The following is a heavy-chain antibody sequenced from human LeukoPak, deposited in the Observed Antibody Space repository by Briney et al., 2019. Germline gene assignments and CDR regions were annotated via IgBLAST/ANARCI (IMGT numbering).Heavy chain of an antibody. CDR2: IIPIFGTA. V-gene: IGHV1-69*06. Sequence: GSSVKVSCKASGGTFSGYAISWVRQAPGQGLEWMGGIIPIFGTANYAQKFQGRVTITADKSTSTAYMELSSLRSEDTAVYYCARGAGYSKPLPYHYYYMDVWGKGTTVTVSS. CDR3: ARGAGYSKPLPYHYYYMDV. J-gene: IGHJ6*03. D-gene: IGHD4-11*01. CDR1: GGTFSGYA.